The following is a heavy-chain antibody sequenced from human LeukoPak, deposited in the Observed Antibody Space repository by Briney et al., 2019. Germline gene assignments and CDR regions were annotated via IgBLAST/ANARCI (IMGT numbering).Heavy chain of an antibody. Sequence: GGSLRLSCAASGFTFSSYDMHWVRQTTGKGLEWVSSIGTTGDTYYPGSVKGRFTISRENAKNSLYLQMNSLRAGDTVVYYCAREASYYDSSGFREYYFDYWGQGTLVTVSS. CDR3: AREASYYDSSGFREYYFDY. V-gene: IGHV3-13*01. D-gene: IGHD3-22*01. J-gene: IGHJ4*02. CDR1: GFTFSSYD. CDR2: IGTTGDT.